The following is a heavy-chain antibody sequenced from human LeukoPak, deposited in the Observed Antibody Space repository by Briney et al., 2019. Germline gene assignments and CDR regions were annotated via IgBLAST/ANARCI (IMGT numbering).Heavy chain of an antibody. Sequence: MTSETLSLTCAVSGYSISSGYYWGWIRQPPGKGLEWIGSIYHSGSTYYNPSLKSRVTISVDTSKNQFSLKLSSVTAADTAVYYCARHNSYGYYYYYYYYMDVWGKGTTVTVSS. CDR2: IYHSGST. D-gene: IGHD5-18*01. J-gene: IGHJ6*03. CDR3: ARHNSYGYYYYYYYYMDV. CDR1: GYSISSGYY. V-gene: IGHV4-38-2*01.